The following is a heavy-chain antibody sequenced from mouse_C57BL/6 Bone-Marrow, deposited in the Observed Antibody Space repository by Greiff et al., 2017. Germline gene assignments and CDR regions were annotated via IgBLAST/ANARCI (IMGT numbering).Heavy chain of an antibody. Sequence: VKLVESGPGLVQPSQSLSITCTVSGFSLTSYGVHWVRQSPGKGLEWLGVIWSGGSTDYNAAFISRLSISKDNSKSQVFFKMNSLQADDTAIYYCASKRRLRDAMDYGGQGTSVTVSS. CDR1: GFSLTSYG. CDR2: IWSGGST. CDR3: ASKRRLRDAMDY. D-gene: IGHD2-2*01. J-gene: IGHJ4*01. V-gene: IGHV2-2*01.